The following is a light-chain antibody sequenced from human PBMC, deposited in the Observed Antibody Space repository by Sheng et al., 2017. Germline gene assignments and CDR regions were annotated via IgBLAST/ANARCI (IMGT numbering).Light chain of an antibody. V-gene: IGKV3D-20*02. CDR3: QQRNNWPPIT. CDR1: QSFSSTY. CDR2: GAS. Sequence: EIVLTQSPGTLSLSPGERATLSCRASQSFSSTYLAWYQQKPGQAPRLLIYGASSRATGIPDRFSGSGSGTDFTLTISRLEPEDFAVYYCQQRNNWPPITFGQGTRLEI. J-gene: IGKJ5*01.